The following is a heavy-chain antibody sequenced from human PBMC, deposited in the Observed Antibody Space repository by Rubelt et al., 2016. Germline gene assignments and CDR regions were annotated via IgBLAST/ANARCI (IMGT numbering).Heavy chain of an antibody. J-gene: IGHJ4*02. Sequence: VQLLESGGGLVQPGGSLRLPCAASGFTFSNAWMNWVRQAPGKGLEWVAFIRYDGSNKYYADSVKGRFTISRDNSKNTLYLQMNSLRAEDTAVYYCAKGQQETWTNPLSYWGQGTLVTVSS. CDR2: IRYDGSNK. V-gene: IGHV3-30*02. D-gene: IGHD3/OR15-3a*01. CDR3: AKGQQETWTNPLSY. CDR1: GFTFSNAW.